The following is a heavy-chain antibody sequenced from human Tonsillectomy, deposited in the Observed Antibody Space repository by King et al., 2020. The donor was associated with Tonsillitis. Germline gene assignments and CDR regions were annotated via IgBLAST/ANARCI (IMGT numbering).Heavy chain of an antibody. CDR3: AKDITSAGRKGDGFDC. D-gene: IGHD3-10*01. CDR2: ISWNSGSR. J-gene: IGHJ4*02. V-gene: IGHV3-9*01. CDR1: GFTFDVYA. Sequence: VQLVESGGGLVQPGRSLRLSCAASGFTFDVYAMHWVRQAPGKGLEWVSGISWNSGSRGYVDSVKGRFTISRDNAKNSLYLQMNSLRAEDTALYYCAKDITSAGRKGDGFDCWGQGTLVTVSS.